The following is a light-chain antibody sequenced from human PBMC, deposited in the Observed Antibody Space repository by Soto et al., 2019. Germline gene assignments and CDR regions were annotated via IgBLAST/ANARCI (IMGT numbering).Light chain of an antibody. CDR1: QSISGW. CDR3: QQYDSYPWT. CDR2: QAS. Sequence: DVQMTQSPSTLSASVGDRVTITCRASQSISGWLAWYQQKPGKALKFLIYQASTFESGVPSRFSGSGSGTEFTLTISSLQADDLATYYCQQYDSYPWTFGQGTKVEIK. V-gene: IGKV1-5*03. J-gene: IGKJ1*01.